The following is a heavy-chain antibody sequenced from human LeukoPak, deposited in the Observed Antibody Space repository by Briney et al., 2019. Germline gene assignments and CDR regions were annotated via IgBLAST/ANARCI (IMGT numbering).Heavy chain of an antibody. V-gene: IGHV6-1*01. CDR1: GDIVSSNTAA. CDR3: ARGGSGGRAFDI. Sequence: SQTLSLTCAISGDIVSSNTAAWIWIRQSPSRGLEWLGRTYYRSKWVNEYAVSVKGRITINPDTSMNQFSLQLNSVTPEATAIYYCARGGSGGRAFDIWGQGTMVTVSS. D-gene: IGHD3-10*01. CDR2: TYYRSKWVN. J-gene: IGHJ3*02.